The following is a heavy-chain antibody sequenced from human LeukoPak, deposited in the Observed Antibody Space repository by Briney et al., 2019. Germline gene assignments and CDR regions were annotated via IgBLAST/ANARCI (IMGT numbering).Heavy chain of an antibody. Sequence: GGSLRLSCAASGFTFDDYAMHWVRQAPGKGLEWVSLISWDGGSTYYADSVKGRFTISRDNSKNSLYLQMNSLRAEDTALYYCAKDIAAVSSNYMDVWGKGTTVTVSS. CDR3: AKDIAAVSSNYMDV. D-gene: IGHD6-13*01. V-gene: IGHV3-43D*03. J-gene: IGHJ6*03. CDR2: ISWDGGST. CDR1: GFTFDDYA.